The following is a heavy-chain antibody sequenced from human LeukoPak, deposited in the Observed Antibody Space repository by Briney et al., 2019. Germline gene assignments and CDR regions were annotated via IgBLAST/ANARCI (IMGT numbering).Heavy chain of an antibody. V-gene: IGHV3-21*01. CDR3: ASQTGDY. D-gene: IGHD3-10*01. Sequence: GGSLRLSCAASGFTFSSYSMNWVRQAPGKGLEWVSPISSSSSYIYYADSVKGRFTISRDNAKNSLYLQMNSLGAEDTAVYYCASQTGDYWGQGTLVTASS. J-gene: IGHJ4*02. CDR1: GFTFSSYS. CDR2: ISSSSSYI.